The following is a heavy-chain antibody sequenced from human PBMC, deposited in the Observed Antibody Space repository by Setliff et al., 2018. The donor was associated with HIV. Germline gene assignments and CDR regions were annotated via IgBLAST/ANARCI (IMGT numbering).Heavy chain of an antibody. CDR3: ARGPQYNFWGGYLGL. J-gene: IGHJ4*02. D-gene: IGHD3-3*01. CDR2: IRYDGSDN. V-gene: IGHV3-30*02. CDR1: GFTFSNYG. Sequence: GESLKISCAASGFTFSNYGMHWVRQAPGKGQEWVIFIRYDGSDNYYIGSVRGRFTISRDNAKNTVYLQLTSLRAEDTAVYYCARGPQYNFWGGYLGLWGQETLVTVSS.